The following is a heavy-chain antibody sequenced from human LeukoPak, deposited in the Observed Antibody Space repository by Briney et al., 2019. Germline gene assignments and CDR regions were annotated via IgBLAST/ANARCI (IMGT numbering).Heavy chain of an antibody. Sequence: SVKVSCKASGYTFTSYDINWVRQAPGQGLEWMGGIIPIFGTANYAQKFQGRVTITTDESTSTAYMELSSLRSEDTAVYYCARGVGATIWGQGTMVTVSS. CDR2: IIPIFGTA. CDR1: GYTFTSYD. V-gene: IGHV1-69*05. D-gene: IGHD1-26*01. CDR3: ARGVGATI. J-gene: IGHJ3*02.